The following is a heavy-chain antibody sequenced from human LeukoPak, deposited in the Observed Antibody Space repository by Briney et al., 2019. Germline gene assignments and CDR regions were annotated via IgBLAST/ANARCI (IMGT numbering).Heavy chain of an antibody. D-gene: IGHD3-10*01. CDR1: GGTFSSYA. CDR3: VKEGFGSGEGF. CDR2: IIPIFGTA. Sequence: SVKVSCKASGGTFSSYAITWVRQAPGQGLEWMGGIIPIFGTANYAQNFQGRVTITADESTTTAYLELSGLRSEDTAVYYCVKEGFGSGEGFWGQGTLVTVSS. J-gene: IGHJ4*02. V-gene: IGHV1-69*01.